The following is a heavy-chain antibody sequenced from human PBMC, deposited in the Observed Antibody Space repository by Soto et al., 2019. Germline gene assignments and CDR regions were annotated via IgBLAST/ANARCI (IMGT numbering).Heavy chain of an antibody. Sequence: SETLSLTCAVSGYSISSDHYWGWIRQPPGKGLEWIGNIYHSGSTYYNPSLKSRVTISIDTSKNQFSLRLTSVTAADTAVYYCARGGAVILKPVPHWFDPGGQGTL. CDR1: GYSISSDHY. V-gene: IGHV4-38-2*01. CDR2: IYHSGST. J-gene: IGHJ5*02. CDR3: ARGGAVILKPVPHWFDP. D-gene: IGHD1-26*01.